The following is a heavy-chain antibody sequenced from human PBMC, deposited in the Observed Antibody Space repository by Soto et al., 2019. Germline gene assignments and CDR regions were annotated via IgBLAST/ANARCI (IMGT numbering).Heavy chain of an antibody. J-gene: IGHJ3*02. CDR1: GFTFSSYE. V-gene: IGHV3-48*03. CDR3: ARVGGSGWEADDAFDI. CDR2: ISSSGSTI. Sequence: GGSLRLSCAASGFTFSSYEMNWVRHAPGKGLEWVSYISSSGSTIYYADSVKGRFTISRDNAKNSLYLQMNSLRAEDTAVYYCARVGGSGWEADDAFDIWGQGTMVTVSS. D-gene: IGHD6-19*01.